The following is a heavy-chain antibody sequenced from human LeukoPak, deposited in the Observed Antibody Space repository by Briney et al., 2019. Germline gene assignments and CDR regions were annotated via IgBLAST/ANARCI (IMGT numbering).Heavy chain of an antibody. CDR3: ARRGYDYGDFDY. V-gene: IGHV4-30-2*01. Sequence: SETLSLTCAVSGGSISSGGYSWSWIRQPPGKGLEWIGYIYHSGSTYYNPSLKSRVTISVDRSKNQFSLKLGSVTAADTAVYYCARRGYDYGDFDYWGQGTLVTVSS. J-gene: IGHJ4*02. CDR2: IYHSGST. CDR1: GGSISSGGYS. D-gene: IGHD4-17*01.